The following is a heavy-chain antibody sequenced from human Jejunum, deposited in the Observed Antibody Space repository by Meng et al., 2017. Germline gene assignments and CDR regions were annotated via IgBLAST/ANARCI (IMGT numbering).Heavy chain of an antibody. CDR1: GYTFSGYS. D-gene: IGHD3-10*01. CDR3: AREGNYYGSGSSPLDS. Sequence: VHLVQSGPEVTKPGASVTLSCKTSGYTFSGYSVHWVRQAPGQGLEWMGRINPNSGGTNFAQKFQGRITMARDTSISTAYMGLTTLRSDDTAVYYCAREGNYYGSGSSPLDSWGQGALVTVSS. J-gene: IGHJ4*02. CDR2: INPNSGGT. V-gene: IGHV1-2*06.